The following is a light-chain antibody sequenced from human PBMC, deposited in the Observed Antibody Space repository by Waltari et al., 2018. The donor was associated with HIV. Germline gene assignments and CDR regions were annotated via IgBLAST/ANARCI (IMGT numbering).Light chain of an antibody. J-gene: IGKJ2*01. Sequence: EIVMTQSPATLSVSPGESATPTCRASQSVDSDFAWYQQKPGQAPRLLIYDASSRAAGVPARFRGSGSGTDFTLAISSLQSGDFAVYYCQQYNNWPYTFGQGTKLEIK. V-gene: IGKV3-15*01. CDR1: QSVDSD. CDR2: DAS. CDR3: QQYNNWPYT.